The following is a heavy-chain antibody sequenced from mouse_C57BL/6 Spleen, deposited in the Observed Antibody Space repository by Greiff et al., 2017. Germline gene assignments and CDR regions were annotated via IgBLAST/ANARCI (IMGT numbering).Heavy chain of an antibody. D-gene: IGHD2-4*01. CDR3: AREYDYEEKVYFDY. V-gene: IGHV5-16*01. CDR2: INYDGSST. Sequence: VESEGGLVQPGSSMKLSCTASGFTFSDYYVAWVRQVPETGLEWVANINYDGSSTYYLDSLKSRFILSRDNAKNILYLQMSSLKSEDTATYYCAREYDYEEKVYFDYWGQGTTLTVSS. J-gene: IGHJ2*01. CDR1: GFTFSDYY.